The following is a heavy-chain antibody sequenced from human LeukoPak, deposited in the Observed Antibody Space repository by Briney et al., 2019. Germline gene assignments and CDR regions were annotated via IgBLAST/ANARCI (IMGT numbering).Heavy chain of an antibody. D-gene: IGHD4-11*01. CDR1: GLIVSHYG. J-gene: IGHJ4*02. Sequence: PGRSLRLSCAASGLIVSHYGMHWVRQAPGKGLEWVAVIWHDGSSKYYADSVKGRFTISRDNSENTVYLQMNSLGAEDTAGYSCAKDAQRGFDYSNTLEYWGQGDLVTVSS. CDR3: AKDAQRGFDYSNTLEY. V-gene: IGHV3-33*06. CDR2: IWHDGSSK.